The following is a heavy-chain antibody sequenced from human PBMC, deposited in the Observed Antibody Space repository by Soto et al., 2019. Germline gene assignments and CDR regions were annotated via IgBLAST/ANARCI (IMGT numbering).Heavy chain of an antibody. J-gene: IGHJ6*03. CDR2: IYYSGST. CDR1: GGSISSGGYY. CDR3: AGLYYYGSGSYYNPELHYYYMDV. D-gene: IGHD3-10*01. V-gene: IGHV4-31*03. Sequence: QVQLQESGPGLVKPSQTLSLTCTVSGGSISSGGYYWSWIRQHPGKGLEWIGYIYYSGSTYYNPSLKSRVTISVDTSKNQFSLKLSSVTAADTAVYYCAGLYYYGSGSYYNPELHYYYMDVWGKGTTVTVSS.